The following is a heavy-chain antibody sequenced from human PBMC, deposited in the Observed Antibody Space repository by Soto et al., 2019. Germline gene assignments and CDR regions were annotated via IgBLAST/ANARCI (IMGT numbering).Heavy chain of an antibody. J-gene: IGHJ4*02. Sequence: EVQLVESGGGLVKPGGSLRLSCAASGFTFSSYSMNWVRQAPGKGLEWVSSISSSSSYIYYADSVKGRFTISRDNAKNSLYLQMNSLRAEDTAVYYCARAPRKKMATTFYFDYWGQGTLVTVSS. D-gene: IGHD5-12*01. CDR3: ARAPRKKMATTFYFDY. CDR1: GFTFSSYS. CDR2: ISSSSSYI. V-gene: IGHV3-21*01.